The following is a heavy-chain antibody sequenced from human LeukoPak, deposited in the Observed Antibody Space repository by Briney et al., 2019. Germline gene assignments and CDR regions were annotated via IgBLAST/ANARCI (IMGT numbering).Heavy chain of an antibody. V-gene: IGHV1-46*01. J-gene: IGHJ4*02. CDR3: ARGSRPVYNLLTGKRYFDY. D-gene: IGHD3-9*01. Sequence: ASVKVSCKASGYTLTTYYVHWVRQAPGQGLEWMRIINPSGGSTTYAQKFRGRLTMTRDMSTSTVYMELSSLRSEDTAVYYCARGSRPVYNLLTGKRYFDYWGQGTLLTVSS. CDR2: INPSGGST. CDR1: GYTLTTYY.